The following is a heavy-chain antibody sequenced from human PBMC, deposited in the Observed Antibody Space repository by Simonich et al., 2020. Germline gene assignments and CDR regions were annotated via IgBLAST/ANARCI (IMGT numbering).Heavy chain of an antibody. V-gene: IGHV1-8*03. CDR2: MNPNSSNT. J-gene: IGHJ4*02. D-gene: IGHD1-26*01. Sequence: QVQLVQSGAEVKKPGASVKVSCKASGYTFTSYDINWVRQATGQELGWMGWMNPNSSNTGYAQKFQGRVTITRNTSISTAYMELSSLRSEDTAVYYCARTYSGSYYYFDYWGQGTLVTVSS. CDR3: ARTYSGSYYYFDY. CDR1: GYTFTSYD.